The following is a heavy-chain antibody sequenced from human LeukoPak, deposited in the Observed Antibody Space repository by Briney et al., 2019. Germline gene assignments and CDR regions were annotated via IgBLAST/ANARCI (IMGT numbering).Heavy chain of an antibody. CDR1: GYTFTSYY. CDR2: INPSGGST. J-gene: IGHJ6*02. CDR3: ARFSSSWYYYYGMDV. V-gene: IGHV1-46*01. Sequence: ASVKVSCKASGYTFTSYYMHWVRQAPGQGLEWMGIINPSGGSTSYAQKFQGRVTMTRDTSTSTAYMELRSLRSDDTAVYYCARFSSSWYYYYGMDVWGQGTTVTVSS. D-gene: IGHD6-13*01.